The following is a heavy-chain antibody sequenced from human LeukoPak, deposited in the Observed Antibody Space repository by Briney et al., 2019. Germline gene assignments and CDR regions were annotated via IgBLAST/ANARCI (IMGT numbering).Heavy chain of an antibody. CDR1: GFTFSDYY. D-gene: IGHD1-1*01. Sequence: GGSLRLSCAASGFTFSDYYMIWIRQAPGKGLEEGSYISSSGSTIYYADSVKGRFTISSDNSKNSLYLQMNSLRAEDTAVYYCARGGRITTGTTQWGQGTLVTVSS. V-gene: IGHV3-11*01. J-gene: IGHJ4*02. CDR3: ARGGRITTGTTQ. CDR2: ISSSGSTI.